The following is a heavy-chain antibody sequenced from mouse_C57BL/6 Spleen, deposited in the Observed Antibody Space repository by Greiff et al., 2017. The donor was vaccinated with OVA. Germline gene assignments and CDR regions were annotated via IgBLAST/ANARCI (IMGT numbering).Heavy chain of an antibody. D-gene: IGHD2-10*01. Sequence: QVQLQQPGAELVMPGASVKLSCKASGYTFTSYWMHWVKQRPGQGLEWIGEIDPSDSYTNYNQKFKGKSTLTVDKSSSTAYMQLSSLTSEDSAFYYCARSYYGNYGPWYFDVWGTGTTVTVSS. CDR2: IDPSDSYT. J-gene: IGHJ1*03. CDR1: GYTFTSYW. CDR3: ARSYYGNYGPWYFDV. V-gene: IGHV1-69*01.